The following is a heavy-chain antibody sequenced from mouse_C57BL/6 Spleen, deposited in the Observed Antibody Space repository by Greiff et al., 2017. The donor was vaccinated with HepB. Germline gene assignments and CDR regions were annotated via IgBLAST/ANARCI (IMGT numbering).Heavy chain of an antibody. CDR3: TRWGYSNFDY. V-gene: IGHV1-15*01. CDR2: IDPETGGT. J-gene: IGHJ2*01. D-gene: IGHD2-5*01. CDR1: GYTFTDYE. Sequence: VKLMESGAELVRPGASVTLSCKASGYTFTDYEMHWVKQTPGHGLEWIGAIDPETGGTAYNQKFKGKAILTADKSSSTAYMELRSLTSEDSAVYYYTRWGYSNFDYWGQGTTLTVSS.